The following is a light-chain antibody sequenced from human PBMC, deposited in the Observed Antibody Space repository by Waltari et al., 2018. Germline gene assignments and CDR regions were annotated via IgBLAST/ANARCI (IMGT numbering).Light chain of an antibody. CDR3: QKYDRLPAT. Sequence: TQSPGTLSLSPGERGTLSCRASQSVSRFLAWYQQKPGQAPRLIIYGASTRATGIPDRISGSGSGTDFSLTISRLEPEDFGGYYCQKYDRLPATFGQGTKVEIK. J-gene: IGKJ1*01. CDR1: QSVSRF. V-gene: IGKV3-20*01. CDR2: GAS.